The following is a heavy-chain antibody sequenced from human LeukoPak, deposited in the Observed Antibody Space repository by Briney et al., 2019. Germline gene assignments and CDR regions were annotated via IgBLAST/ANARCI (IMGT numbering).Heavy chain of an antibody. CDR3: AKDYIVVVTAIPGY. Sequence: GSLKLSFAASGFPFSSYSMNWVRPAPGKGLEWVSSISSSSSYIYYSDSVKGRFTISRDNAKNPLYLQMNSLRAEDTAVYYCAKDYIVVVTAIPGYWGQGTLVTVSS. CDR2: ISSSSSYI. D-gene: IGHD2-21*02. J-gene: IGHJ4*02. V-gene: IGHV3-21*04. CDR1: GFPFSSYS.